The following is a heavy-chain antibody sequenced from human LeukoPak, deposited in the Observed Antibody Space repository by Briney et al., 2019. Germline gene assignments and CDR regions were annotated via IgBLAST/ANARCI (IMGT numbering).Heavy chain of an antibody. J-gene: IGHJ4*02. CDR1: GGSFSGYY. CDR3: ARGRVLWFGELLSLYFDY. CDR2: INHSGST. Sequence: SETLSLTCAVYGGSFSGYYWSWIRQPPGKGLEWIGEINHSGSTNYNPSLESRVTISVDTSKNQFSLKLSSVTAADTAVYYCARGRVLWFGELLSLYFDYWGQGTLVTVSS. D-gene: IGHD3-10*01. V-gene: IGHV4-34*01.